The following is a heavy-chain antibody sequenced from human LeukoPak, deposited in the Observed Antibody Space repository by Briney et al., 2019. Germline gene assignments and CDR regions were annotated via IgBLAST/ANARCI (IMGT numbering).Heavy chain of an antibody. CDR3: AKDGTYSSEYY. J-gene: IGHJ4*02. CDR2: ISGSGGST. CDR1: GFTFSSYA. V-gene: IGHV3-23*01. Sequence: GGSLRLSCAASGFTFSSYAMSWVRQAPGKGLEWVSAISGSGGSTYYADSVKGRFTISRDSSKNTLYLQMNSLRAEDTAVYYCAKDGTYSSEYYWGQGTLVTVSS. D-gene: IGHD6-25*01.